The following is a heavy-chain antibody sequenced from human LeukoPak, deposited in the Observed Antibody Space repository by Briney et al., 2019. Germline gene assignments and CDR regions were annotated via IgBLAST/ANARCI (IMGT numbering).Heavy chain of an antibody. CDR3: ARDTLAAPPPWFDP. V-gene: IGHV3-21*01. CDR1: GFTFSSYS. Sequence: GGSLRLSCAASGFTFSSYSMNWVRQAPGKGLEWVSSMSSSSSYIYYADSVKRRFTISRDNAKNSLYLQMNSLRAEDTAVYYCARDTLAAPPPWFDPWGQGTLVTVSS. CDR2: MSSSSSYI. D-gene: IGHD6-6*01. J-gene: IGHJ5*02.